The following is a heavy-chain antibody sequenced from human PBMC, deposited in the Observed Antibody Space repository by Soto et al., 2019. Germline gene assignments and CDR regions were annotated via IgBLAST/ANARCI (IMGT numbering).Heavy chain of an antibody. Sequence: EVQLVESGGGLIQPGGSLRLSRAASGFTFSSYSMNWVRQAPGKGLEWISYISSSDINIYYADSVKGRFTISRDIAKNSLYLQMNSLRAEDTAVYYCARDYGDYVPRNDYWGQGTLVTVSS. CDR1: GFTFSSYS. CDR2: ISSSDINI. D-gene: IGHD4-17*01. J-gene: IGHJ4*02. CDR3: ARDYGDYVPRNDY. V-gene: IGHV3-48*01.